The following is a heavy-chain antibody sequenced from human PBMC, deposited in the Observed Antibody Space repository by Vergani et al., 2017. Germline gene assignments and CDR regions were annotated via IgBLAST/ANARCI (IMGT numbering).Heavy chain of an antibody. D-gene: IGHD2-2*01. Sequence: EVQLLESGGGLVQPGGSLRLSCAASGFTFSSYAISWVRQAPGKGLEWVSAISGSGGSTYYADSVKGRFTISRDNSKNTLYLQMNSLRAEDTAVYYCAKLEDIVVVPAAMPFFDYWGQGTLVTVSS. V-gene: IGHV3-23*01. CDR3: AKLEDIVVVPAAMPFFDY. CDR1: GFTFSSYA. CDR2: ISGSGGST. J-gene: IGHJ4*02.